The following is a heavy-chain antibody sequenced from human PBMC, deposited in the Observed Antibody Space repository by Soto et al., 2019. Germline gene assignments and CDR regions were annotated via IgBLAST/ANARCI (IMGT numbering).Heavy chain of an antibody. CDR3: ANSGSYPNYFDY. J-gene: IGHJ4*02. CDR2: ISWNSGTI. V-gene: IGHV3-9*01. Sequence: EVQLVESEGGLVQPGRSLRLSCAASGFTFDDYAMHWVRQAPGKGLEWVSGISWNSGTIGYADSVKGRFTISRDNAKNSLYLQMNSLRAEDTALYYCANSGSYPNYFDYWGQGTLVTVSS. CDR1: GFTFDDYA. D-gene: IGHD1-26*01.